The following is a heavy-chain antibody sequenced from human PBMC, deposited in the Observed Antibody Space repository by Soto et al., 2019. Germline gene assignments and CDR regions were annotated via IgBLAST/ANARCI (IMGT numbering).Heavy chain of an antibody. CDR3: ARAGYYYDSSGYDAFDI. Sequence: QVQLVQSGAEVKKPGSSVEVSCKASGGTFSSYAISWVRQAPGQGLEWMGGIIPIFGTANYAQKFQGRVTITADESTSTAYMELSSLRSEDTAVYYCARAGYYYDSSGYDAFDIWGQGTMVTVSS. D-gene: IGHD3-22*01. J-gene: IGHJ3*02. V-gene: IGHV1-69*01. CDR1: GGTFSSYA. CDR2: IIPIFGTA.